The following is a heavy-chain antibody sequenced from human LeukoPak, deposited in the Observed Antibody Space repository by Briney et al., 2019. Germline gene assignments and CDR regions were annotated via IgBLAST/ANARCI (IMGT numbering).Heavy chain of an antibody. CDR3: AKEVYGSGPYYLDY. J-gene: IGHJ4*02. D-gene: IGHD3-10*01. V-gene: IGHV3-23*01. Sequence: GGSLRLSCAASEFTFSSYAMSWVRQAPGKGLQWVSAISRGGDSPYYADSVKGRFTISRDNSRNTLYLQMNSLRAEDTAIYYCAKEVYGSGPYYLDYWGQGTLVTVSS. CDR2: ISRGGDSP. CDR1: EFTFSSYA.